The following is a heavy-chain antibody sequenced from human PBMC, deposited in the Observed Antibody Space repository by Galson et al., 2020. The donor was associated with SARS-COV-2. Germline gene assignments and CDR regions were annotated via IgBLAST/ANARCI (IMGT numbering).Heavy chain of an antibody. CDR1: GFTFSSSW. CDR2: IYREGSST. J-gene: IGHJ4*02. Sequence: GSLRLSCSASGFTFSSSWMHWVRQAPGKGLVWVSRIYREGSSTSYADSVKGRFTISGDNAKNTLYLQMNSLRAEDTAVYYCARGDMGNDYFDYWGQGTLVTVSS. CDR3: ARGDMGNDYFDY. V-gene: IGHV3-74*01. D-gene: IGHD7-27*01.